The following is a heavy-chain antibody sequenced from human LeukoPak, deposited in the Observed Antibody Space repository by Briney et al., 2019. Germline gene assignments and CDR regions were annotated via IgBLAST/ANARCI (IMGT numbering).Heavy chain of an antibody. D-gene: IGHD5-24*01. CDR2: IYTSGST. CDR3: ARGAEILDYFDY. Sequence: SETLSLTCTVSGCSISSYYWSWIRQPAGKGLEWIGRIYTSGSTNYNPSLKSRVTMSVDTSKNQFSLKLSSVTAADTAVYYCARGAEILDYFDYWGQGTLVTVSS. V-gene: IGHV4-4*07. CDR1: GCSISSYY. J-gene: IGHJ4*02.